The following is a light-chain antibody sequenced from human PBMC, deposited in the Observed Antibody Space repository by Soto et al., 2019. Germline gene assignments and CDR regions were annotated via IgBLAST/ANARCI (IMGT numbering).Light chain of an antibody. V-gene: IGKV3-11*01. CDR3: QQRSNWPPNT. J-gene: IGKJ1*01. Sequence: IVLPQSPATLSLSPGERATLSCRASQSVSSYLAWYQQKPGQAPRLLIYDASNRATGIPARFSGSGSGTDVPLTISSLEPEDFAVYFWQQRSNWPPNTFGQGTKVEIK. CDR2: DAS. CDR1: QSVSSY.